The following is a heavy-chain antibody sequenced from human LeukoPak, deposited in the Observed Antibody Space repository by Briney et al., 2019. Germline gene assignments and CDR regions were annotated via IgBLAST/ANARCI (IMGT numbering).Heavy chain of an antibody. CDR2: IKQDGSEK. CDR1: GFTFSSYW. J-gene: IGHJ4*02. D-gene: IGHD3-22*01. CDR3: ARGASSSGYGY. Sequence: PGGSLRLSCAASGFTFSSYWMSWVRQTPGKGLEWVANIKQDGSEKYSVDSVKGRFTISRDNAKNSLYLQMNSLRAEDTAVYYCARGASSSGYGYWGQGTLVTVSS. V-gene: IGHV3-7*01.